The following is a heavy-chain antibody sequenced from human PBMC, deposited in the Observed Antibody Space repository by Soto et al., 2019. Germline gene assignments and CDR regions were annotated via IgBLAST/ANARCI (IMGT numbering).Heavy chain of an antibody. V-gene: IGHV5-51*01. J-gene: IGHJ5*02. CDR1: GYSFTSYW. Sequence: GESLKISCKGSGYSFTSYWIAWVRQMPGKGLECMGIIYPGDSDTRYSPSFEGQVTISADKSINTAYLQWSSLKASDRAMYYCARPFDTSGWYDHWGQGTLVTVSS. D-gene: IGHD6-19*01. CDR3: ARPFDTSGWYDH. CDR2: IYPGDSDT.